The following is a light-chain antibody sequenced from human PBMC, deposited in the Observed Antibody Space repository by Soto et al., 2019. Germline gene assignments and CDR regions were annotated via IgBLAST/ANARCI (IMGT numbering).Light chain of an antibody. Sequence: QSVRTQPPSVSAAPSQRVTISCSGSSSNIGNNAVNWYQQVPGKAPKLLIHYDDRVASGVSDRFSGSKSGTSASLAISGLQSEDEADYYCAAWDDSLNGPVFGGGTKLTVL. CDR3: AAWDDSLNGPV. J-gene: IGLJ3*02. CDR1: SSNIGNNA. V-gene: IGLV1-36*01. CDR2: YDD.